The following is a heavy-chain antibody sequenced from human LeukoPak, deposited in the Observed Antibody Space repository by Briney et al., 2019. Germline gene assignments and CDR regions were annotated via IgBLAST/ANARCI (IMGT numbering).Heavy chain of an antibody. J-gene: IGHJ4*02. V-gene: IGHV3-74*01. D-gene: IGHD1-26*01. CDR1: GNYW. Sequence: GGSLRPSCAASGNYWMHWVRQAPGKGLVWVSHINSDGSWTSYADSVKGRFTISKDNAKNTVYLQMNSLGAEDTALYYCAKDISSGSLVAAYSGTDYWGQGTLVTVSS. CDR2: INSDGSWT. CDR3: AKDISSGSLVAAYSGTDY.